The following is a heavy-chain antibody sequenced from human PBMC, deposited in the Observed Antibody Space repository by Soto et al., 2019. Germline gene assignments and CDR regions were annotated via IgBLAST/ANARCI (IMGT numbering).Heavy chain of an antibody. Sequence: QVQLQESGPGLVKPSETLSLTCTVSGGSISTYYWSWMRQPPGKGLEWIGYIYYSGSTNSNPSLKSRVTISEDTSKNQLSLKLSSVTAADTAVYYCARDAGGRGNGAFDYWGQGTLVTVSS. J-gene: IGHJ4*02. D-gene: IGHD2-8*01. CDR1: GGSISTYY. V-gene: IGHV4-59*01. CDR2: IYYSGST. CDR3: ARDAGGRGNGAFDY.